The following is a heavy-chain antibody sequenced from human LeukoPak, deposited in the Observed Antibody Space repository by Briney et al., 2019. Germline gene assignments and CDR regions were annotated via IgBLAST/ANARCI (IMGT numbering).Heavy chain of an antibody. J-gene: IGHJ4*02. CDR1: GGSFSGYY. CDR3: ASRYGSGSYGFDY. Sequence: KSSETLSLTCAVYGGSFSGYYWSWIRQPPGKGLEWIGYMYYNGSMNYNPSLKSRVTISADTSKNQFSLKLSSVTAADTAVYYCASRYGSGSYGFDYWGQGTLVTVSS. D-gene: IGHD3-10*01. CDR2: MYYNGSM. V-gene: IGHV4-59*01.